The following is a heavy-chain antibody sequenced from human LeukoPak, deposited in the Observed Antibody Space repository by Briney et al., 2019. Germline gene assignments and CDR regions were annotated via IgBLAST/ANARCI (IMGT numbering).Heavy chain of an antibody. CDR3: ASHQYYYDSSGYYDRLFDY. CDR2: ISSSATTI. D-gene: IGHD3-22*01. J-gene: IGHJ4*02. CDR1: GFTFSSYE. Sequence: PGGSLRLSCAASGFTFSSYEMNWVRQAPGKGLEWASYISSSATTIYYADSVKDRFTISRDNAKNSLYLQMNSLRAEDTAVYYCASHQYYYDSSGYYDRLFDYWGQGTLVTVSS. V-gene: IGHV3-48*03.